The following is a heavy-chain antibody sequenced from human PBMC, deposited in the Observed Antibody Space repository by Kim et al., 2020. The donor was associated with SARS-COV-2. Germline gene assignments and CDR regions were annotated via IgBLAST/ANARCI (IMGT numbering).Heavy chain of an antibody. Sequence: SLKSRVTISVDTSKNQFSLKLSSVTAADTAVYYCARHLGYSSSSQDAFDIWGQGTMVTVSS. V-gene: IGHV4-59*08. CDR3: ARHLGYSSSSQDAFDI. J-gene: IGHJ3*02. D-gene: IGHD6-6*01.